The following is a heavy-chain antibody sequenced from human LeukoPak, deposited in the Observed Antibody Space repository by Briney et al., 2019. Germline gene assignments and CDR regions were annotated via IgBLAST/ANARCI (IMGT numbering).Heavy chain of an antibody. V-gene: IGHV3-20*04. J-gene: IGHJ5*02. CDR3: AKGGLLTPFDP. CDR1: GFTFDDYG. D-gene: IGHD1-26*01. Sequence: GGSLRLSCAASGFTFDDYGMSWVRQAPGKGLEWVSGINWNGGSTGYADSVKGRFTISRDNAKNSLYLQMNSLRAEDTAVYYCAKGGLLTPFDPWGQGTLVTVSS. CDR2: INWNGGST.